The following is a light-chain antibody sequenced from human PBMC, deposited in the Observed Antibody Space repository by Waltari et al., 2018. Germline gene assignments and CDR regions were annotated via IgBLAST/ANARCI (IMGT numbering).Light chain of an antibody. CDR2: NND. J-gene: IGLJ3*02. CDR1: RSSIGTNT. CDR3: AAWDDSLNGWV. V-gene: IGLV1-44*01. Sequence: QSVLTQPPSASGTPGQRVTISCSGSRSSIGTNTLNWYQHLPGTAPKLLIYNNDKRPSGVPDRFSGSKSGTSASLAISGLQSEDEADYYCAAWDDSLNGWVFGGGTKLTVL.